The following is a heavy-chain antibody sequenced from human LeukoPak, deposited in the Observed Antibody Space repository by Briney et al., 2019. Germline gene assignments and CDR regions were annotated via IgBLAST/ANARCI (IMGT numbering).Heavy chain of an antibody. CDR2: IRYDGSNK. D-gene: IGHD1-1*01. CDR3: ARGGSGNWNAPFDY. J-gene: IGHJ4*02. V-gene: IGHV3-30*02. Sequence: GGSLRLSCAASGFTFSSYGMHWVRQAPGKGLEWVAFIRYDGSNKYYADSVKGRFTISRDNAKNSLYLQMNSLRTEDTAVYYCARGGSGNWNAPFDYWGQGTLVTVSS. CDR1: GFTFSSYG.